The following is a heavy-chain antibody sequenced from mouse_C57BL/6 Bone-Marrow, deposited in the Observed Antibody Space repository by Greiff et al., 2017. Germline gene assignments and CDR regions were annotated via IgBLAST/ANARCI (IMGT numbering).Heavy chain of an antibody. V-gene: IGHV1-42*01. J-gene: IGHJ2*01. CDR2: INPITGGT. CDR3: ARGGLLYFDY. CDR1: GYSFPGYY. D-gene: IGHD1-1*01. Sequence: VQLKESGPELVKPGASVKISCKASGYSFPGYYMNWVKQSPEKSLEWIGEINPITGGTTYTQKFKGKSTLTVDKSSSTAYMQLSSLTSEDSAVYYCARGGLLYFDYWGQGTTLTVSS.